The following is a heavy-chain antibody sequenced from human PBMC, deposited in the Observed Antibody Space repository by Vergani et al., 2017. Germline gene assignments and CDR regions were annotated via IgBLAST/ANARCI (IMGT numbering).Heavy chain of an antibody. Sequence: QVQLVESGGGLVKPGGSLRLSCAASGFIFSDYYMSWIRQAPGKGLEWVSYISSSSSYTNYADAVKGRFTISRDNAKNALYLQMNSLGAEDTAVYYCAGGGRGWFDPWGQGTLVTVSS. D-gene: IGHD3-16*01. V-gene: IGHV3-11*06. CDR1: GFIFSDYY. CDR2: ISSSSSYT. J-gene: IGHJ5*02. CDR3: AGGGRGWFDP.